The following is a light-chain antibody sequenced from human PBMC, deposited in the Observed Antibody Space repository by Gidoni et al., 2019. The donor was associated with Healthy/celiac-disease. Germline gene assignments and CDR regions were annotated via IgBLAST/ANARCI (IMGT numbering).Light chain of an antibody. CDR3: QQYYSTPWT. V-gene: IGKV4-1*01. CDR2: WAS. CDR1: QSVLYSSNNKNY. J-gene: IGKJ1*01. Sequence: IVMTQAPDSLAVSLGERATINCKSSQSVLYSSNNKNYLVLYQQKPGQPPKLLIYWASTRESGVPDRFSGSGSGTDFTLTISSLQAEDVAVYYCQQYYSTPWTFXXXTKVEIK.